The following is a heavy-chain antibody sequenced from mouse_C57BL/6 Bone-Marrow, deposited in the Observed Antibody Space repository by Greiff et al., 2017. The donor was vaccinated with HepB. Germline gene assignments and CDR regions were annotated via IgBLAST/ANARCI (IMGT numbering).Heavy chain of an antibody. CDR3: ARRGFIYYYGSRGGY. CDR2: ISYDGSN. J-gene: IGHJ2*01. V-gene: IGHV3-6*01. CDR1: GYSITSGYY. D-gene: IGHD1-1*01. Sequence: ESGPGLVKPSQSLSLTCSVTGYSITSGYYWNWIRQFPGNKLEWMGYISYDGSNNYNPSLKNRISITRDTSKNQFFLKLNSVTTEDTATYYCARRGFIYYYGSRGGYWGQGTTLTVSS.